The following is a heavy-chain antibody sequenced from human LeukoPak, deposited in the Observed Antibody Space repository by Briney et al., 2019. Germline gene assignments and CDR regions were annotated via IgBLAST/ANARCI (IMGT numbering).Heavy chain of an antibody. D-gene: IGHD6-6*01. CDR3: ARQGEYSSWYYFDY. J-gene: IGHJ4*02. CDR1: GYSLSSYC. CDR2: IYPGDSDT. Sequence: GESLQILSKGSGYSLSSYCTGWVRQMPGKGLELMGVIYPGDSDTRYSPSFQGQVTISADKSISTAYLQWSSLKASDTAMYYCARQGEYSSWYYFDYWGQGTLVTVPS. V-gene: IGHV5-51*01.